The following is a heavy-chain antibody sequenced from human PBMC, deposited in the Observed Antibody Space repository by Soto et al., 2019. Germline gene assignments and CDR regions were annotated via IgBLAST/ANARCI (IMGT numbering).Heavy chain of an antibody. D-gene: IGHD2-8*02. J-gene: IGHJ4*02. Sequence: EVQLVQSGAEVKKPGESLKISCKGSGYRYTNYWMGWVRQMPGKGLEWMGIIFPGDSDTRYSPSFQGQVTISADKSINTAYLQWSSLKASDTAMYYCARRTRFSGLTGGEFDYWGQGTLVTVSS. CDR2: IFPGDSDT. V-gene: IGHV5-51*01. CDR3: ARRTRFSGLTGGEFDY. CDR1: GYRYTNYW.